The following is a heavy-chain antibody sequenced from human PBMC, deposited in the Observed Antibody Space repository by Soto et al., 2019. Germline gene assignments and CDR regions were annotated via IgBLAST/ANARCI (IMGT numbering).Heavy chain of an antibody. Sequence: QVQLVQSGAEVKKPGASVKVSCKASGYTFTSYGISWVRQAPGQGLEWMGWISAYNGNTTYAQKLQGRVTMTPDTPTSKAYMELRSLRSDDTAVYYCARGRGKASGYDWSGRYFNLWGRGTLVTVSS. CDR1: GYTFTSYG. J-gene: IGHJ2*01. D-gene: IGHD5-12*01. CDR2: ISAYNGNT. V-gene: IGHV1-18*01. CDR3: ARGRGKASGYDWSGRYFNL.